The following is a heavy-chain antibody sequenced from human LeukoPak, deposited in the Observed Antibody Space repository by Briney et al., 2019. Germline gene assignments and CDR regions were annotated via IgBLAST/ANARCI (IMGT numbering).Heavy chain of an antibody. Sequence: GGSLRLSCAASGFTFSDYCMSWIRQAPGKGLEWVSYISSSSSYTNYADSVKGRFTISRDNAKNSLYLQMNSLRAEDTAVYYCARASDSSGYGYWGQGTLVAVSS. D-gene: IGHD3-22*01. CDR3: ARASDSSGYGY. V-gene: IGHV3-11*05. CDR2: ISSSSSYT. J-gene: IGHJ4*02. CDR1: GFTFSDYC.